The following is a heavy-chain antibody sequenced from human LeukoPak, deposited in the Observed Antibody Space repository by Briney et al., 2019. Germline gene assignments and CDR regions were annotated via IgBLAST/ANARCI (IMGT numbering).Heavy chain of an antibody. J-gene: IGHJ4*02. D-gene: IGHD3-10*01. CDR3: ASTVARGHRRRGGVIAESNY. CDR1: GGSISSGGYY. V-gene: IGHV4-31*03. CDR2: IYYSGST. Sequence: PSQTLSLTCTISGGSISSGGYYWSWIRQHPGKGLEWIGYIYYSGSTYYNPSLKSRVTISVDTSKNQFSLKLSSVTAADTAVYYCASTVARGHRRRGGVIAESNYWGLGTLVTVSS.